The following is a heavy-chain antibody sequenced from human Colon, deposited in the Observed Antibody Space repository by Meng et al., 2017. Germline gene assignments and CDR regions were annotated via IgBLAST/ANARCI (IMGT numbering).Heavy chain of an antibody. V-gene: IGHV3-21*01. CDR1: GFSFSSHA. J-gene: IGHJ4*02. D-gene: IGHD3-3*02. CDR3: SRGSITWPFDN. CDR2: ISHSTTNI. Sequence: DVQRVESGGGLVKPGGSLRLSCGASGFSFSSHAMNWVRQAPGKGLEWVASISHSTTNIYYADSVKGRFAISRDNVNNALYLQMNSLRAEDTATYYCSRGSITWPFDNWGQGTLVTVSS.